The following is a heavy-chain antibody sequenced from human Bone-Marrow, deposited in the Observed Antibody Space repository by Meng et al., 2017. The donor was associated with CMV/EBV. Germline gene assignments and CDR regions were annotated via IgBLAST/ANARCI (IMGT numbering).Heavy chain of an antibody. CDR2: ISGTGSGT. D-gene: IGHD3-22*01. CDR3: AKDPRGLSRSLDY. CDR1: GFTFSNYA. J-gene: IGHJ4*02. Sequence: GGSLRLSCAASGFTFSNYAMNWVRQAPGKGLEWVSGISGTGSGTYFADSVKGRFTISRDNSKNTLYLQMDSLRAEDTALYYCAKDPRGLSRSLDYWGQGTLVTVSS. V-gene: IGHV3-23*01.